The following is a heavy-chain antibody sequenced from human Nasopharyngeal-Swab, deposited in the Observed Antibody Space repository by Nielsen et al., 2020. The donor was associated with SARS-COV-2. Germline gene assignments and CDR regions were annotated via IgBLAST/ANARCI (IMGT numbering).Heavy chain of an antibody. CDR3: AKDQSWFPPFDS. J-gene: IGHJ4*02. CDR1: GFAFSNYG. V-gene: IGHV3-23*01. Sequence: GESLKISCEASGFAFSNYGLTWVRQAPGKGLEWVSGIGGSGRTTAYADSVKGRFTISRDNSKNTLYLEMNSLRVEDTAVYFCAKDQSWFPPFDSWGQGTLVTVSS. D-gene: IGHD3-22*01. CDR2: IGGSGRTT.